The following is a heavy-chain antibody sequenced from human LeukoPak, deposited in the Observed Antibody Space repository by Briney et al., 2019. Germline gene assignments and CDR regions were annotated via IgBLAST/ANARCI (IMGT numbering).Heavy chain of an antibody. Sequence: ASVKVSCKASGFTFTNYNMHWVRQAPGQGLEWMGIVNPGGDSTNYAQDFQGRLTLTGDTSTSTVYMELSSLRSEDTAVYYCARVRDGYNDAYDIWGQGTMVTVTS. D-gene: IGHD5-24*01. CDR3: ARVRDGYNDAYDI. CDR1: GFTFTNYN. J-gene: IGHJ3*02. CDR2: VNPGGDST. V-gene: IGHV1-46*01.